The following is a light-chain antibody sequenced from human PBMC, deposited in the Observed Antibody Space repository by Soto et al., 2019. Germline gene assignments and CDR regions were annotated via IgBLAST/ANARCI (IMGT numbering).Light chain of an antibody. J-gene: IGKJ1*01. CDR1: QSVSSY. Sequence: EIVLTQSPATLSLSPGERATLSCRASQSVSSYLAWYQQKPGQAPRLLIYDASNRATGIPARCSGSGSGTDFTLTISSLAPEDFAVYYCQQRSNWPTFGQGTKVDIK. CDR2: DAS. V-gene: IGKV3-11*01. CDR3: QQRSNWPT.